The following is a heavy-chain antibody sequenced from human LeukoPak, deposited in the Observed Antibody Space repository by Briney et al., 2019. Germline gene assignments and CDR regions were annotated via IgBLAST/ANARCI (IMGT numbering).Heavy chain of an antibody. Sequence: GGSLRLSCAASGFTFSSYWMNWARQAPGKGLEWVAVIWYDGSNKYYADSVKGRFTISRDNSKNTLYLQMNSLRAEDTAVYYCARDPGGPRDGYPKWAFDIWGQGTMVTVSS. CDR3: ARDPGGPRDGYPKWAFDI. J-gene: IGHJ3*02. V-gene: IGHV3-33*08. CDR2: IWYDGSNK. CDR1: GFTFSSYW. D-gene: IGHD5-24*01.